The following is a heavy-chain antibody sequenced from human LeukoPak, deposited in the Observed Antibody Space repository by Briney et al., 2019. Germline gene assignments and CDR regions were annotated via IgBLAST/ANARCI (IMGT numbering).Heavy chain of an antibody. CDR1: GGSISSYY. CDR3: AGVVTALVGYFDY. D-gene: IGHD2-21*02. V-gene: IGHV4-4*07. J-gene: IGHJ4*02. CDR2: IYTSGST. Sequence: PSETLSLTCTVPGGSISSYYWSWIRQPARKGLEWIGHIYTSGSTNYNPSLKSRVTISVDKSKNQFSLKLSSVTAADTAVYYCAGVVTALVGYFDYWGQGTLATVSS.